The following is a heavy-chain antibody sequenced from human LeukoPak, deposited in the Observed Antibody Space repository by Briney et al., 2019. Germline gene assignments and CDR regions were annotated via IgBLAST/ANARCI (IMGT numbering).Heavy chain of an antibody. V-gene: IGHV1-18*01. CDR3: TRGGASSGYDY. D-gene: IGHD6-19*01. J-gene: IGHJ4*02. Sequence: ASVKVSCKASGYTFTTYDISWARQVPGQGLEWMGWISTYNGNTNYAQKIQGRVTMTTDTSTSTAYMELRSLRSDDTAVYYCTRGGASSGYDYWGQGTLVTVSS. CDR2: ISTYNGNT. CDR1: GYTFTTYD.